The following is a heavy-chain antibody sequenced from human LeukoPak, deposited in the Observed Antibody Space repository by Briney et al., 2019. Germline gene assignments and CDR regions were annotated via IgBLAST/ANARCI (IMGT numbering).Heavy chain of an antibody. D-gene: IGHD2-2*01. CDR2: ITPIFDTG. CDR3: AREVPAVPRHPYYFDY. CDR1: GGTFSSYG. J-gene: IGHJ4*02. Sequence: VASVKVSCKASGGTFSSYGFSWVRQAPGQGLEWLGGITPIFDTGNYAQKFQGRVTITADESTSTAYMELSSLRSEDTAVYYCAREVPAVPRHPYYFDYWGQGTLVTVSS. V-gene: IGHV1-69*01.